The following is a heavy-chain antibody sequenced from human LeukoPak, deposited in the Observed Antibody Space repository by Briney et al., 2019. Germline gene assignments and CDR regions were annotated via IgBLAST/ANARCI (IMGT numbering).Heavy chain of an antibody. V-gene: IGHV1-2*02. CDR3: AREHSSGYYDY. Sequence: ASVKVSCKASGYTFTGYYMYWVRQAPGQGLEWMGWINPNSGGTSYAQKFQGRVTMTRDTSITTAYMELSSLRSDDTAVYYCAREHSSGYYDYWGQGTLVTVSS. J-gene: IGHJ4*02. D-gene: IGHD3-22*01. CDR1: GYTFTGYY. CDR2: INPNSGGT.